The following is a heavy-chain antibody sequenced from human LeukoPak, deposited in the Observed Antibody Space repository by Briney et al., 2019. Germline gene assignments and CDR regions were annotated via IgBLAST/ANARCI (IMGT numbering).Heavy chain of an antibody. V-gene: IGHV3-30*02. CDR2: IRYDGSNK. Sequence: GGSLRLSCAASGFTFSSYGMHWVRQAPGKGLEWVAFIRYDGSNKYNADSVKGRFTISRDNSKNTLYLQMNSLRAEDTAVYYCAKDEENYYGSGSYGYWGQGTLVTVSS. CDR1: GFTFSSYG. J-gene: IGHJ4*02. CDR3: AKDEENYYGSGSYGY. D-gene: IGHD3-10*01.